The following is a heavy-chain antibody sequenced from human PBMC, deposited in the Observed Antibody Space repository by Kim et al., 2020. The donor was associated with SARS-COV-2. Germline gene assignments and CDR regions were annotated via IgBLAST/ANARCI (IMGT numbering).Heavy chain of an antibody. CDR3: TRAASTATITDY. J-gene: IGHJ4*02. Sequence: YVAPVKGRFTISRDNAKKSLYLQMNSLRAEDTAVYYCTRAASTATITDYWGQGTLVTVSS. V-gene: IGHV3-7*01. D-gene: IGHD6-25*01.